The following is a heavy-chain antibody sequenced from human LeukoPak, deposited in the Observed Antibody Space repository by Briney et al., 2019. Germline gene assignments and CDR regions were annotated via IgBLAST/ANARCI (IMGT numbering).Heavy chain of an antibody. J-gene: IGHJ4*02. CDR2: INPNSGGT. CDR1: GYNFRDYH. CDR3: ARVSSLDY. Sequence: ASVRVSCKASGYNFRDYHIHWVRQAPVQGLEWMGWINPNSGGTNSAHTFQGRGTMTRDTSNSTAYMEMSRLTPDDTAIYYCARVSSLDYWGQGTLVTVSS. V-gene: IGHV1-2*02. D-gene: IGHD2/OR15-2a*01.